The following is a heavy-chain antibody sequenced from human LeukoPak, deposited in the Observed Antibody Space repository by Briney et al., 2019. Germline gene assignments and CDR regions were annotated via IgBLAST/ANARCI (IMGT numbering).Heavy chain of an antibody. D-gene: IGHD5-18*01. J-gene: IGHJ4*02. V-gene: IGHV4-31*03. Sequence: PSETLSLTCTVSGGSISSGGYYWSWIRQHPGNGLDRIGYIYYSGSTYHNPSLKSRVTISVDTSKNQFSLKLSSVTAADTAVYYCARDSRGYQTPWWYWGQGTLVTVSS. CDR2: IYYSGST. CDR3: ARDSRGYQTPWWY. CDR1: GGSISSGGYY.